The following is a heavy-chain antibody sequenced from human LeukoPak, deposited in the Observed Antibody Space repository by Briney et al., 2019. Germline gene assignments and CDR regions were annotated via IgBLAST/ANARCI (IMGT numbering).Heavy chain of an antibody. D-gene: IGHD3-22*01. CDR1: GYTFTSYA. V-gene: IGHV7-4-1*02. J-gene: IGHJ3*02. CDR3: ASPQRPLYDSSGYQDAFDI. Sequence: ASVKISCKASGYTFTSYAMNWVRQAPGQGLEWMGWINTNTGNPTYAQGFTGRFVFSLDTSVSTAYLQISSLKAEDTAVYYCASPQRPLYDSSGYQDAFDIWGQGTMVTVSS. CDR2: INTNTGNP.